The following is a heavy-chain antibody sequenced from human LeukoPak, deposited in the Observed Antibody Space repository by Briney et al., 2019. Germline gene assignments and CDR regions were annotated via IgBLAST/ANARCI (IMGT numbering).Heavy chain of an antibody. CDR2: IYYSGCT. V-gene: IGHV4-59*01. CDR3: ARVDIVAAGPNYYYGMDV. Sequence: SETLSLTCTVSGGSISSYYWSRIRQPPGKGLEWIGYIYYSGCTSYNPSLKSRVTISVDTSKNQFSLKLSSVTAADTAVYYCARVDIVAAGPNYYYGMDVWGKGTTVTVSS. D-gene: IGHD5-12*01. J-gene: IGHJ6*04. CDR1: GGSISSYY.